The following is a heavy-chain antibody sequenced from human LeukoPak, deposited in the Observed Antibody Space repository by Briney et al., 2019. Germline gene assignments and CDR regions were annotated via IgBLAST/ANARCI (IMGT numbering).Heavy chain of an antibody. CDR1: GYTFTSYG. CDR2: ISAYNGST. D-gene: IGHD3-10*01. J-gene: IGHJ4*02. V-gene: IGHV1-18*01. Sequence: ASVKVSCKASGYTFTSYGISWVRQAPGQGLEWMGWISAYNGSTNYAQKLQGRVTMTTDTSTSTAYMELRSLRSDDTAVYYCARGGGENRITMVRGVTPVLTYWGQGTLVTVSS. CDR3: ARGGGENRITMVRGVTPVLTY.